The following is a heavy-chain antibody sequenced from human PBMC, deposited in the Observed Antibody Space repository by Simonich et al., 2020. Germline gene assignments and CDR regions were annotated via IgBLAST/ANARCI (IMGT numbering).Heavy chain of an antibody. CDR3: ARVGYSNYYYYGMDV. J-gene: IGHJ6*02. CDR1: GYSISSGYY. Sequence: QVQLQESGPGLVKPSETLSLTCAVSGYSISSGYYWGWIRQPPGKGLEWNGSFYHRGTTYYNPPLNSRVTISVDTSKNHFSLKLSSVTAADTAVYYCARVGYSNYYYYGMDVWGQGTTVTVSS. D-gene: IGHD6-13*01. V-gene: IGHV4-38-2*01. CDR2: FYHRGTT.